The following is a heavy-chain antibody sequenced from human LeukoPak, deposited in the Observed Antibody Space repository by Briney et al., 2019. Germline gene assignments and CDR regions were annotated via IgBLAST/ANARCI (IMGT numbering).Heavy chain of an antibody. J-gene: IGHJ4*02. CDR1: GFTFSSYS. CDR3: ARDVRAPYYGSGSYSDY. D-gene: IGHD3-10*01. V-gene: IGHV3-21*01. CDR2: ISSSSSYI. Sequence: KPGGSLRLSCAASGFTFSSYSMNWVRQAPGKGLEWVSSISSSSSYIYHADSVKGRFTISRDNAKNSLHLQMNSLRAEDTAVYYCARDVRAPYYGSGSYSDYWGQGTLVTVSS.